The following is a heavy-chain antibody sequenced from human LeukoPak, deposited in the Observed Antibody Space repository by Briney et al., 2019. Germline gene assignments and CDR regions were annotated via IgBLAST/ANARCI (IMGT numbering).Heavy chain of an antibody. J-gene: IGHJ4*02. Sequence: GGSLRLSCAASGFTFEKYWMSWVREVPRKRPEWVANIKQDGSIAHYLDSVKGRFTISRDNAKNSLFLQMDSLIAEDTAVYYCARWAGVTDQWGQGTMVTVSS. V-gene: IGHV3-7*01. CDR3: ARWAGVTDQ. CDR2: IKQDGSIA. CDR1: GFTFEKYW. D-gene: IGHD5-18*01.